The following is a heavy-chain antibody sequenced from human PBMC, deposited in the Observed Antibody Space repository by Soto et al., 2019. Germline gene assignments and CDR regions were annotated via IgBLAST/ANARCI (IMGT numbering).Heavy chain of an antibody. V-gene: IGHV4-34*01. Sequence: PSETLSLTCDVYGGSFSDYIWTWIRQTPGKGLQWIGQINHSGSANYNPSLKSRVTISVHMSSSQFSLELSSVTAADTAVYYCARGLISGSHYSGGWYYFDSWGQGTQVTV. CDR3: ARGLISGSHYSGGWYYFDS. CDR2: INHSGSA. CDR1: GGSFSDYI. D-gene: IGHD1-26*01. J-gene: IGHJ4*02.